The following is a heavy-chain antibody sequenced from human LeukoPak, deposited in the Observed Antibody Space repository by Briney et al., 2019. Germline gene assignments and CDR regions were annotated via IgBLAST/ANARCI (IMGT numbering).Heavy chain of an antibody. CDR3: ARSSAMVRGVIRWFDP. V-gene: IGHV4-31*03. CDR2: IYYSGST. Sequence: PSQTLSLTCTVSGGSISSGGYYWSWIRQHPGKGLEWIGYIYYSGSTYYNPSPKSRVTISVDTSKNQFSLKLSSVTAADTAVYYCARSSAMVRGVIRWFDPWGQGTLVTVSS. D-gene: IGHD3-10*01. J-gene: IGHJ5*02. CDR1: GGSISSGGYY.